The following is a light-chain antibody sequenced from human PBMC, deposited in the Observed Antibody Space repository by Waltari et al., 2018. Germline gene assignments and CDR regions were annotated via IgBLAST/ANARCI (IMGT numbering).Light chain of an antibody. J-gene: IGKJ2*01. Sequence: EIVLTQSPATLSLSPGETAPLSCRASQSVGTYLAWYQQKPGQVPRLLRSDSSNRATGIPARFRGSGSVTDFTLTISNLEAEDFAVYYCQQRSNWTPHTFGQGARLEIK. CDR1: QSVGTY. CDR2: DSS. CDR3: QQRSNWTPHT. V-gene: IGKV3-11*01.